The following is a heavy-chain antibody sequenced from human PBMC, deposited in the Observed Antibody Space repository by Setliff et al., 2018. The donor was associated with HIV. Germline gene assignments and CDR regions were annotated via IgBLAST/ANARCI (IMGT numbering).Heavy chain of an antibody. CDR2: IYPGDSHT. CDR1: GYSFTKFW. CDR3: VRDQIGDVQVAGTWGT. D-gene: IGHD6-19*01. Sequence: GESLKISCQASGYSFTKFWIGWVRQMPGKGLEWMGFIYPGDSHTTYSPSFQGQVTISVDTSVSTAYLQWSSLKASDTAMYYCVRDQIGDVQVAGTWGTWGQGTLVTVSS. J-gene: IGHJ5*02. V-gene: IGHV5-51*01.